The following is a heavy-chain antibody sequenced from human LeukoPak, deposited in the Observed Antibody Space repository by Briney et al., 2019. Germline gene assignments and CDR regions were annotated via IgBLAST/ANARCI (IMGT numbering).Heavy chain of an antibody. CDR1: GYTFTSYY. CDR3: ARAITMVRGVSYYYYGMDV. V-gene: IGHV1-46*01. CDR2: INPSGGST. Sequence: GSSVKVSCKASGYTFTSYYMHWVRQAPGQGLEWMGIINPSGGSTSYAQKFQGRVTMTRDTSTSTVYMELSSLRSEDTAVYYCARAITMVRGVSYYYYGMDVWGQGTTVTVSS. J-gene: IGHJ6*02. D-gene: IGHD3-10*01.